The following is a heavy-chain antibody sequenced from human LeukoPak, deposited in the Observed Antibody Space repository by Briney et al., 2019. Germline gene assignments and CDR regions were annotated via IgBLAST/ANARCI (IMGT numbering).Heavy chain of an antibody. CDR2: IKSKTDGGTT. V-gene: IGHV3-15*01. Sequence: GGPLRLSCAASGFTFSNAWMSWVRQAPGKELEWVGRIKSKTDGGTTDYAAPVKGRFTISRDDSKNTLYLQVNSLKTEDTAVYYCTTGTMIVVVITGLDAFDIWGQGTMVTVSS. D-gene: IGHD3-22*01. CDR3: TTGTMIVVVITGLDAFDI. CDR1: GFTFSNAW. J-gene: IGHJ3*02.